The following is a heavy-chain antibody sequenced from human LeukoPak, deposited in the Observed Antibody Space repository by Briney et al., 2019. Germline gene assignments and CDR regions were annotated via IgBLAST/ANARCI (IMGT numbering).Heavy chain of an antibody. D-gene: IGHD6-19*01. CDR2: IYYSGST. V-gene: IGHV4-59*08. J-gene: IGHJ4*02. Sequence: PSGTLSLTCTVPGGSISTYYWSWIRQPPGKGLEWIGHIYYSGSTNYNPSLKSRVTISVDTSNNQFSLKLTSVTAADTAVYYCARQVGYSSGWYIYWGQGTLVTVSS. CDR1: GGSISTYY. CDR3: ARQVGYSSGWYIY.